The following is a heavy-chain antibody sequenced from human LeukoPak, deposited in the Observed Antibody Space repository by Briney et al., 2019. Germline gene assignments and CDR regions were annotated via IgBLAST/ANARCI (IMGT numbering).Heavy chain of an antibody. CDR1: GGSISTYY. D-gene: IGHD5-18*01. V-gene: IGHV4-59*08. J-gene: IGHJ5*02. CDR2: IYYSGNT. Sequence: SETLSLTYTVSGGSISTYYWSWIRQPPGKRLEWIGYIYYSGNTNYNPSLKSRITISIDTSKNQFSLKLSSVTAADTAVYYCARVGYSYAFDPWGQGTLVTVSS. CDR3: ARVGYSYAFDP.